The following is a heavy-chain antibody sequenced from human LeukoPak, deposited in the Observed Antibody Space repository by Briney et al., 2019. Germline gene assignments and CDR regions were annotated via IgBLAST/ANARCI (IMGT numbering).Heavy chain of an antibody. CDR3: ARESIAAAGTPGGLVWFDP. Sequence: GASAKVSCKASGGTFSSYAISWVRQAPGQGLEWMGGIIPIFGTANYAQKFQGRVTITADESTSTAYMELSSLRSEDTAVYYCARESIAAAGTPGGLVWFDPWGQGTLVTVSS. CDR1: GGTFSSYA. V-gene: IGHV1-69*13. J-gene: IGHJ5*02. CDR2: IIPIFGTA. D-gene: IGHD6-13*01.